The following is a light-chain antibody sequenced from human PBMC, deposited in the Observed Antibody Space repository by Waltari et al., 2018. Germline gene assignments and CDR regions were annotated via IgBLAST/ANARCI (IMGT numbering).Light chain of an antibody. CDR1: PGQVISTYY. V-gene: IGLV7-43*01. CDR3: VLYRGDAQWV. CDR2: DTN. J-gene: IGLJ3*02. Sequence: QTVVTQEPSLTVSPGGTVTLTCASTPGQVISTYYPHGFQQKPGQAPRALIYDTNKKQPWTPARFSGSLLGGKAALTLSGAQPEDEAEFYCVLYRGDAQWVFGGGTKLTVL.